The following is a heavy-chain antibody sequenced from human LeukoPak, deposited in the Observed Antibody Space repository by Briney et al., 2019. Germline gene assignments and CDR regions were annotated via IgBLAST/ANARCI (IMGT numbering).Heavy chain of an antibody. Sequence: PGRSLRLSCAASGFTFSSYAMHWVRQAPGKGLEWVAVISYDGSNKYYADSVKGRFTISRDNAKNSLYLHMDSLRAEDTAVYYCARGAYSSGWAYFDHWGQGTLVTVSS. CDR3: ARGAYSSGWAYFDH. CDR2: ISYDGSNK. CDR1: GFTFSSYA. V-gene: IGHV3-30-3*01. D-gene: IGHD6-19*01. J-gene: IGHJ4*02.